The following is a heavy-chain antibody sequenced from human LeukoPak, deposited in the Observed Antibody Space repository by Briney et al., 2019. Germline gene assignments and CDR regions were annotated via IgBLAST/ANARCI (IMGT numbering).Heavy chain of an antibody. CDR1: GFTFGDCA. Sequence: PGRSLRLSCTASGFTFGDCAMSWVRQAPGKGLEWVGFIRSKAYGGTTEYAASVKGRFTISRDDSKSIAYLQMNSLKTEDTAVYYCTRDVDGDYSLDVWGQGTTVTVSS. J-gene: IGHJ6*02. CDR2: IRSKAYGGTT. V-gene: IGHV3-49*04. D-gene: IGHD4-17*01. CDR3: TRDVDGDYSLDV.